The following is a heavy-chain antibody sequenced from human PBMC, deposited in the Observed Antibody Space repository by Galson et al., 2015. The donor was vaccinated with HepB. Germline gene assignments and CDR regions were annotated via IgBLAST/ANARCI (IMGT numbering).Heavy chain of an antibody. Sequence: SLRLSCAASGFTFSSYAINWVRQAPGKGLEWVSSISGSGGRTHYADPVKGRFTISRDNSKNTLYLQMNSLRAEDTAVYYCAKGWSAVFYDMDVWGQGTTVIVSS. J-gene: IGHJ6*02. D-gene: IGHD2-8*01. CDR2: ISGSGGRT. V-gene: IGHV3-23*01. CDR1: GFTFSSYA. CDR3: AKGWSAVFYDMDV.